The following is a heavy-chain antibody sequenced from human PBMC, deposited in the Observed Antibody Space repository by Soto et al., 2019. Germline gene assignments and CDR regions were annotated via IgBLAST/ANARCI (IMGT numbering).Heavy chain of an antibody. Sequence: GGSLRLSCAASGFTFSSYAMSWVRQAPGKGLEWVSAISGSGGSTYYADSVKGRFTISRDNSKNTLYLQMNSLRAEDTAVYYCAKDFGGSGPYYYYYMDVWGKGTTVTVSS. J-gene: IGHJ6*03. CDR3: AKDFGGSGPYYYYYMDV. V-gene: IGHV3-23*01. D-gene: IGHD3-10*01. CDR2: ISGSGGST. CDR1: GFTFSSYA.